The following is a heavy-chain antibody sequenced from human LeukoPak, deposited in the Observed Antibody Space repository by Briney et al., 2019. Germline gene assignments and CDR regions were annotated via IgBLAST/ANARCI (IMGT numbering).Heavy chain of an antibody. J-gene: IGHJ3*02. CDR2: IIPIFGTA. Sequence: GASVKVSCKASGGTFSSYAISWVRQAPGQGLEWMGGIIPIFGTANYAQKSQGRVTITTDESTSTAYMELSSLRSEDTAVFYCTRWLTSGAFDIWGQGTMVTVSS. V-gene: IGHV1-69*05. CDR3: TRWLTSGAFDI. CDR1: GGTFSSYA. D-gene: IGHD6-19*01.